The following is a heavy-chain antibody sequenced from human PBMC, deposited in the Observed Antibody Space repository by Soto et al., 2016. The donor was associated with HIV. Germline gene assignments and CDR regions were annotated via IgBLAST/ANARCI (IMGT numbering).Heavy chain of an antibody. D-gene: IGHD6-13*01. CDR1: GFTFSSYA. V-gene: IGHV3-23*01. Sequence: EVQLLESGGGLVQPGGSLRLSCAASGFTFSSYAMSWVRQAPGKGLEWVSAISGSGGSTYYADSVKGRFTISRDNSKNTLYLQMNSLRAEDTAVYYCAKSVVPRQQQLEGAFDYWGQGTLVTVSS. CDR3: AKSVVPRQQQLEGAFDY. CDR2: ISGSGGST. J-gene: IGHJ4*02.